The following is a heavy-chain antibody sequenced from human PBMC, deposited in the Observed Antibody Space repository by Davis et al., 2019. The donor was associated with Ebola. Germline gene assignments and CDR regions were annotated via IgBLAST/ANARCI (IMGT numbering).Heavy chain of an antibody. D-gene: IGHD3-3*01. CDR1: GGSVSSGSYY. V-gene: IGHV4-61*01. CDR2: INHSGST. J-gene: IGHJ6*02. CDR3: ARASITIFGVVTLRMDV. Sequence: SETLSLTCTVSGGSVSSGSYYWSWIRQPPGKGLEWIGEINHSGSTNYNPSLKSRVTISVDTSKNQFSLKLSSVTAADTAVYYCARASITIFGVVTLRMDVWGQGTTVTVSS.